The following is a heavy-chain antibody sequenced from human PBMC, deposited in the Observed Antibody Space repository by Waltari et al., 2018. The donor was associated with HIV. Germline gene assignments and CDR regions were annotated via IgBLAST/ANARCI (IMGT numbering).Heavy chain of an antibody. J-gene: IGHJ4*02. CDR2: IAYDGGTK. Sequence: QVHLVESGGGVVQPGRSLRLSCATSGFNCSSYGMHWVRQAPGKGLEWMAVIAYDGGTKYYADSVKGRFIISRDNSRNTLYLQLSTLRPEDTALYFCVKAKVVSAYYYSLEYWGQGTLVTVSS. CDR3: VKAKVVSAYYYSLEY. D-gene: IGHD3-22*01. V-gene: IGHV3-30*18. CDR1: GFNCSSYG.